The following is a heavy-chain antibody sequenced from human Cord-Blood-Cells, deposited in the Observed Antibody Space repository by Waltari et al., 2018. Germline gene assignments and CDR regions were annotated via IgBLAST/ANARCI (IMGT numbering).Heavy chain of an antibody. CDR1: GFTVSSNY. CDR3: ARALQGIDY. J-gene: IGHJ4*02. V-gene: IGHV3-53*02. D-gene: IGHD3-10*01. CDR2: IYSGGST. Sequence: EVQLVETGGGLIQPGGSLRLSCAASGFTVSSNYMSWVRQAPGKGVGWVAVIYSGGSTYYADSVKGRITISRDNSKNTLYLQMNSLRAEDTAVYYCARALQGIDYWGQGTLVTVSS.